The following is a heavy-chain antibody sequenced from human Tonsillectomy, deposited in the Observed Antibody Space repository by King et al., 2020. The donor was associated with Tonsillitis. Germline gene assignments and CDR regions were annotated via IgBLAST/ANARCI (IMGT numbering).Heavy chain of an antibody. V-gene: IGHV5-51*01. CDR1: GDSFSRYW. D-gene: IGHD6-19*01. Sequence: GQLVQSGAEVKKPGEALKISCKGYGDSFSRYWIGWVRQMPGKGLEWMGIIYPGDPDAKYSPSFRGQVTISADKSTSTAYVQWSSLKASDTAMYYCARQRNEWLGDNFYSYYMDVWGKGTTVTVSS. J-gene: IGHJ6*03. CDR3: ARQRNEWLGDNFYSYYMDV. CDR2: IYPGDPDA.